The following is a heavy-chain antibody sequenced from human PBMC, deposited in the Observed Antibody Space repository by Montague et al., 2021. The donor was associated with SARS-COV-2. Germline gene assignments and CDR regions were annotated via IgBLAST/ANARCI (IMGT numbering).Heavy chain of an antibody. Sequence: SETLSLTCTVSGGSISSYYWSWIRQPPGKGLEWIGYIYYSGNTNXNPSLKSRVTISVDTSKNQFSLKLSSVTAADTAVYYCARTYYDILTGYYNRGAFDIWGQGTMVTVSS. CDR3: ARTYYDILTGYYNRGAFDI. CDR2: IYYSGNT. CDR1: GGSISSYY. V-gene: IGHV4-59*08. D-gene: IGHD3-9*01. J-gene: IGHJ3*02.